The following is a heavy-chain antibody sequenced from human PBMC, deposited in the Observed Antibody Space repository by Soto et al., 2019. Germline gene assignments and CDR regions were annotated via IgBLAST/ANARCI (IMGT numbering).Heavy chain of an antibody. D-gene: IGHD2-15*01. CDR1: GFTFSSYD. Sequence: PGGSLRLSCAASGFTFSSYDMHWVRQATGKGLEWVSAIGTAGDTYYPGSVKGRFTISRENAKNSLYLQMNSLRAGDTAVYYCARVPTRISRSESYYGMDVWGQGTTVTVSS. CDR2: IGTAGDT. J-gene: IGHJ6*02. V-gene: IGHV3-13*04. CDR3: ARVPTRISRSESYYGMDV.